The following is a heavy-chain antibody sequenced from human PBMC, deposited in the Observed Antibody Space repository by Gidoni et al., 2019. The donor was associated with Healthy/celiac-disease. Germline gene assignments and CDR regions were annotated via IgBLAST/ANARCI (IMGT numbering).Heavy chain of an antibody. Sequence: EVQLVESGGGLVKPGGSLRLSCAASGFTFSSYSMNWVRQAPGKGLEWVSSISSSSSYIYYADSVKGRFTISRDNAKNSLYLQMNSLRAEDTAVYYCASHPRLGYCSSTSCYGGRGFDYWGQGTLVTVSS. V-gene: IGHV3-21*01. CDR1: GFTFSSYS. D-gene: IGHD2-2*01. J-gene: IGHJ4*02. CDR2: ISSSSSYI. CDR3: ASHPRLGYCSSTSCYGGRGFDY.